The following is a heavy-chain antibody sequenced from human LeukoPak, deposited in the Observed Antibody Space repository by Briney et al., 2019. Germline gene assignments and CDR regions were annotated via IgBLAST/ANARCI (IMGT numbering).Heavy chain of an antibody. Sequence: KPSETLSLTCSVSGGSITYGNYYWSWVRQHPGKGLEWIGIIYYRGDSYYNPSLKSRVSMSMDASKNQFSLNLKSVTAADTAVYYCATNYRGNSADYWGQGALVTVSS. CDR2: IYYRGDS. V-gene: IGHV4-31*03. D-gene: IGHD2-21*02. CDR3: ATNYRGNSADY. J-gene: IGHJ4*02. CDR1: GGSITYGNYY.